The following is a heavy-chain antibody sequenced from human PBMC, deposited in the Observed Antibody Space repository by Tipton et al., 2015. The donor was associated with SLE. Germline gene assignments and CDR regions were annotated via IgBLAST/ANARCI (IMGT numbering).Heavy chain of an antibody. CDR2: INHSGST. V-gene: IGHV4-34*01. J-gene: IGHJ1*01. Sequence: TLSLTCAVYGGSFSDYYWSWIRQPPGKGLEWIGEINHSGSTNYNPSLKSRVTISVDTSKNQFSLKLSSVTAADTAVYYCARGRYGSASGYFQHWGQGTLVTVSS. D-gene: IGHD3-10*01. CDR3: ARGRYGSASGYFQH. CDR1: GGSFSDYY.